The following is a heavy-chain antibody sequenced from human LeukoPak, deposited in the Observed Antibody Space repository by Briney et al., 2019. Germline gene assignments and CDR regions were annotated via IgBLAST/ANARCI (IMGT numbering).Heavy chain of an antibody. D-gene: IGHD1-14*01. CDR1: GFTFSTYW. CDR3: ARDQSEPSRWFDY. CDR2: MNNDGSIR. J-gene: IGHJ4*02. V-gene: IGHV3-74*01. Sequence: PGGSLRLSCAASGFTFSTYWMHWVRQAPGKGLVWVSRMNNDGSIRDYADSVKGRFTISRDNAKNTLYLQMNSLRVEDTAVYYCARDQSEPSRWFDYWGQGTLVTVSS.